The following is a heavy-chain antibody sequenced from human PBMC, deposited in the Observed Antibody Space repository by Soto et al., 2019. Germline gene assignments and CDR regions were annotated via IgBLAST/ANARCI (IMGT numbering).Heavy chain of an antibody. Sequence: GGSLRLSCAASGFTFSSYAMSWVRQAPGKGLEWVSAISGSGGSTYYADSVKGRFTISRDNSKNTLYLQMNSLRAEDTAVYYCAKVFFMNSGQFPLFDYWGQGTLVTVSS. J-gene: IGHJ4*02. CDR3: AKVFFMNSGQFPLFDY. V-gene: IGHV3-23*01. CDR2: ISGSGGST. D-gene: IGHD3-16*01. CDR1: GFTFSSYA.